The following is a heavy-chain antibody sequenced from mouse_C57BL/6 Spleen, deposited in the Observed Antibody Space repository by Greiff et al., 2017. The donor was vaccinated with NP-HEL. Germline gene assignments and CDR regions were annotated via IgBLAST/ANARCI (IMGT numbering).Heavy chain of an antibody. CDR3: ARNYYGSSYDS. CDR1: GYAFSSYW. V-gene: IGHV1-80*01. D-gene: IGHD1-1*01. J-gene: IGHJ2*01. CDR2: IYPGDGDT. Sequence: VQGVESGAELVKPGASVKISCKASGYAFSSYWMNWVKQRPGKGLEWIGQIYPGDGDTNYNGKFKGKATLTADKSSSTAYMQLSSLTSEDSAVYFCARNYYGSSYDSWGQGTTLTVSS.